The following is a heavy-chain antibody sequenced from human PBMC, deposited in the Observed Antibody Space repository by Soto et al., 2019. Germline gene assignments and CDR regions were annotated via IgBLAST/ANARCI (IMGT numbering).Heavy chain of an antibody. CDR2: LSRSGGAT. D-gene: IGHD5-12*01. CDR3: AKGEMATIRNSFDP. J-gene: IGHJ5*02. Sequence: GGSLRLSCVTSAFSLTSCSMSWVRQTPGKGLEWVSALSRSGGATYYADSLKGRVTISRDTSTNTLYLQMSNLRAEDTAIYYCAKGEMATIRNSFDPWGQGTLVTVSS. CDR1: AFSLTSCS. V-gene: IGHV3-23*01.